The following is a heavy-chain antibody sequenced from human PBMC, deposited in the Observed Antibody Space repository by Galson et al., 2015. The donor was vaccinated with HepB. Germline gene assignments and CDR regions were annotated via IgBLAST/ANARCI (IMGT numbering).Heavy chain of an antibody. Sequence: SLRLSCAASGFTFSDFGMHWVRQAPGKGLEWVAVIWHDGRSKYYADSVKGRCTISRDNSNNTLHLQLNSLRAEDTGVYFCARDPSDKSGYLQYYFDYWGQGMLVTVSS. V-gene: IGHV3-33*08. D-gene: IGHD5-12*01. CDR1: GFTFSDFG. CDR2: IWHDGRSK. CDR3: ARDPSDKSGYLQYYFDY. J-gene: IGHJ4*02.